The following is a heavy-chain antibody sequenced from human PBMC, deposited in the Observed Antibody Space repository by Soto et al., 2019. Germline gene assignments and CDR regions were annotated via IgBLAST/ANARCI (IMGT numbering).Heavy chain of an antibody. Sequence: VQLVQSGAEVKKPGASVKVSCKASGYTFTSYGISWVRQAPGQGLEWMGWISAYNGNTNYAQKLQGRVTMTTDTSTSTAYMELRSLRSYDTAVYYCARDPGSSWSSYYYYGMDVWGQGTTVTVSS. V-gene: IGHV1-18*01. J-gene: IGHJ6*02. CDR2: ISAYNGNT. CDR1: GYTFTSYG. CDR3: ARDPGSSWSSYYYYGMDV. D-gene: IGHD6-13*01.